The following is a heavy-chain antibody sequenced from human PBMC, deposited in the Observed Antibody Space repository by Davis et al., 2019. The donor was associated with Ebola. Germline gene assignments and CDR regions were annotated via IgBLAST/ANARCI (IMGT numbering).Heavy chain of an antibody. D-gene: IGHD3-10*01. CDR3: ARALWYYSGDYFDY. V-gene: IGHV4-39*02. CDR1: GGSITNLNYY. CDR2: NYYGGID. J-gene: IGHJ4*02. Sequence: MPSETLSLTCSVSGGSITNLNYYWAWIRQSPGKGLEWLGCNYYGGIDDYNPSLKSRVTISVDASKASLKLRYVTAADTAVYYCARALWYYSGDYFDYWGQGTLVTVSS.